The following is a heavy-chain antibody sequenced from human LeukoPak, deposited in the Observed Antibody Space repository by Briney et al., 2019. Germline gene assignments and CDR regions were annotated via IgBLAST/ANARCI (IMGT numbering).Heavy chain of an antibody. CDR2: IYYSGST. J-gene: IGHJ4*02. D-gene: IGHD3-9*01. CDR3: ASLRYILTGYYS. Sequence: SETLSLTCTVSGGSISSGVYYWSWIRQHPGEGLEWIGYIYYSGSTYSNPSLKSRVTISVDTSKNQFSLKLSSVTAADTAVYYCASLRYILTGYYSWGQGTLVTVSS. V-gene: IGHV4-31*03. CDR1: GGSISSGVYY.